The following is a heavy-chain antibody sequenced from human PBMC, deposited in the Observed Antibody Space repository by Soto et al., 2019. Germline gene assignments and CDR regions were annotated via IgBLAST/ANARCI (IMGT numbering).Heavy chain of an antibody. CDR3: ARRRGSSGWKTNFDY. CDR1: GFTFSSYW. J-gene: IGHJ4*02. CDR2: INSDGSST. D-gene: IGHD6-19*01. Sequence: EVQLVESGGGLVQPGGSLRLSCAAGGFTFSSYWLQWVRQAPGKGLVWVSRINSDGSSTSYADSVKGRFTISRDNAKNTLYLQMNSLRAEDTTVYYCARRRGSSGWKTNFDYWGQGTLVTVSS. V-gene: IGHV3-74*01.